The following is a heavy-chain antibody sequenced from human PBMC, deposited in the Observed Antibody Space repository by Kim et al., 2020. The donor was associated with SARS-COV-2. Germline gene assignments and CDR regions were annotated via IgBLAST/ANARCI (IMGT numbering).Heavy chain of an antibody. V-gene: IGHV1-69*13. CDR3: ARQRRNYYDSSGYYRNHDAFDI. CDR2: IIPIFGTA. J-gene: IGHJ3*02. CDR1: GGTFSSYA. Sequence: SVKVSCKASGGTFSSYAISWVRQAPGQGLEWMGGIIPIFGTANYAQKFQGRVTITADESTSTAYMELSSLRSEDTAVYYCARQRRNYYDSSGYYRNHDAFDIWGQGTMVTVSS. D-gene: IGHD3-22*01.